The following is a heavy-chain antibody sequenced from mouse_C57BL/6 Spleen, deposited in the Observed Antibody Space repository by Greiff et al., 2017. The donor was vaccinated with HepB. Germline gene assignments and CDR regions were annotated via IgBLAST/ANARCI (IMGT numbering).Heavy chain of an antibody. D-gene: IGHD1-1*01. Sequence: EVQRVESGAELVRPGASVKLSCTASGFNIKDDYMHWVKQRPEQGLEWIGWIDPENGDTEYASKFQGRATIPADTSPNTATLQLSSLTSEDTAVYYLTTDYVYWYFDVWAQGPRSPSPQ. CDR1: GFNIKDDY. CDR2: IDPENGDT. CDR3: TTDYVYWYFDV. V-gene: IGHV14-4*01. J-gene: IGHJ1*03.